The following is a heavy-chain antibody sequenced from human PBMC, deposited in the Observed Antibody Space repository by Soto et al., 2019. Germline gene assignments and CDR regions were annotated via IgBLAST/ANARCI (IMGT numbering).Heavy chain of an antibody. CDR1: GGSISSYY. D-gene: IGHD3-3*01. CDR3: ARDRRDFSSRLNWCDP. J-gene: IGHJ5*02. V-gene: IGHV4-59*01. CDR2: IYYSGST. Sequence: QVQLQESGPGLVKPSETLSLTCTVSGGSISSYYWSWIRQPPGKGLEWIGYIYYSGSTNYNPSLKSRVTISVDTSKNQFSLKLSSVTAADTAVYYCARDRRDFSSRLNWCDPWGQGTLVTVSS.